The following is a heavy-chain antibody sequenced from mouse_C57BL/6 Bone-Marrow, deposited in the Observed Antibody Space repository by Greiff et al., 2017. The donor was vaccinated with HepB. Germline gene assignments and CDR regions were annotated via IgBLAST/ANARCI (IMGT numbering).Heavy chain of an antibody. Sequence: QVQLQQSGAELVKPGASVKLSCKASGYTFTSYWMHWVKQRPGQGLEWIGMIHPNSGSTNYNEKFKSKATLTVDKSSSTAYMQLSSLTSEDSAVYNCSRSRYYGSRGARDYWGQGTAVTVSS. V-gene: IGHV1-64*01. D-gene: IGHD1-1*01. CDR2: IHPNSGST. CDR1: GYTFTSYW. J-gene: IGHJ4*01. CDR3: SRSRYYGSRGARDY.